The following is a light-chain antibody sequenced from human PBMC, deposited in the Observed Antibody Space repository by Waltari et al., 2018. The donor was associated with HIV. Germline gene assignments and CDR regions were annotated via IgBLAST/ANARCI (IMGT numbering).Light chain of an antibody. V-gene: IGKV3-15*01. J-gene: IGKJ2*01. CDR1: QSVSSN. CDR3: QQYNDWPRGP. Sequence: EIVLTQSPATLSVSPGERATLSCRASQSVSSNFAWYQQKPGQAPRILIYRASTRTTGIPARFSGSGSGTEFTLTISSLQSEDFAVYYCQQYNDWPRGPFGQGTRLEIK. CDR2: RAS.